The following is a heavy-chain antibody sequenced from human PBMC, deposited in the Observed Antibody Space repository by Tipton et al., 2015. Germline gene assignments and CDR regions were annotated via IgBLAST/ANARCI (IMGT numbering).Heavy chain of an antibody. CDR3: ARARGRHGGLFDS. Sequence: TLSLTCTVSGGSVTSGSYYWSWIRQPPGKELQWIGYIQYSGGTNYNPPLESRVSMSVDTSKTQFSLEMRSVTATDTAVYYCARARGRHGGLFDSWGQGTLVTVSS. CDR2: IQYSGGT. D-gene: IGHD4-23*01. J-gene: IGHJ4*02. CDR1: GGSVTSGSYY. V-gene: IGHV4-61*01.